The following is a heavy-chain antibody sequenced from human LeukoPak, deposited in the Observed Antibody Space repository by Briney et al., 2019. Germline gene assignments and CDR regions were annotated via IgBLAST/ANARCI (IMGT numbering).Heavy chain of an antibody. V-gene: IGHV3-9*01. CDR1: GFTFDDYA. D-gene: IGHD7-27*01. CDR2: ISWNSGSI. Sequence: PGRSLRLSCAASGFTFDDYAMHWVRQAPGKGLEWVSGISWNSGSIGYADSVKGRFTISRDNAKNSLYLQMNSLRAEDTALYYCARVVELGNWYFDLWGRGTLVTVSS. CDR3: ARVVELGNWYFDL. J-gene: IGHJ2*01.